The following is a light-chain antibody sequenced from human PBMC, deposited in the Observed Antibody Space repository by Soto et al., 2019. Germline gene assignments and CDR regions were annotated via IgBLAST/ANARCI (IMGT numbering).Light chain of an antibody. CDR1: SSDGGGYNY. CDR3: SSYTSSSTLDV. J-gene: IGLJ1*01. Sequence: SVLAQPASVYVSPGQSVTISCTGTSSDGGGYNYVSWYQQHPGKAPKLMIYEVSNRPSGVSNRFSGSKSGNTASLTISGLQAEDEADYYCSSYTSSSTLDVFGTGTKVTVL. CDR2: EVS. V-gene: IGLV2-14*01.